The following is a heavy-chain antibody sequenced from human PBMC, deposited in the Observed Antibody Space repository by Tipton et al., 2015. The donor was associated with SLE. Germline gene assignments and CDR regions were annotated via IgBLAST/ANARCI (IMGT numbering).Heavy chain of an antibody. V-gene: IGHV4-31*03. CDR3: ASLGDRGGVVT. CDR1: GDSITRSSFY. J-gene: IGHJ4*02. D-gene: IGHD3-3*01. Sequence: TLSLTCTVSGDSITRSSFYWGWIRQPPGKGLEWIGYIYNSGSAHYNASLKSRLTISVDTSKNQFSLTLSSVTAADTAVYYCASLGDRGGVVTWGQGTLVTVSS. CDR2: IYNSGSA.